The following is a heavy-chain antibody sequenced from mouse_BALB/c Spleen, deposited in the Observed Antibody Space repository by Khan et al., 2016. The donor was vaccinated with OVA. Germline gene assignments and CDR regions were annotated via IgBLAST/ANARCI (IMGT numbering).Heavy chain of an antibody. CDR1: GFTFSTYG. V-gene: IGHV5-6*01. Sequence: EVQLQESGGDLVKPGGSLKLSCAASGFTFSTYGMSWVRQTPDKRLEWVATVSTGGGYTYYPDSVKGRFTISRDNAKNTLYPQMSGLKSEDTAMFYCTRLAYYYDSEGFAYWGQGTLVTVSA. CDR3: TRLAYYYDSEGFAY. CDR2: VSTGGGYT. J-gene: IGHJ3*01. D-gene: IGHD1-1*01.